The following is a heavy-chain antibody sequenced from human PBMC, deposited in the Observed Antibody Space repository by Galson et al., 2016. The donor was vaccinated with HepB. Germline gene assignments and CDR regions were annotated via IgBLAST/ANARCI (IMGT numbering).Heavy chain of an antibody. Sequence: SVKVSCKASGYTFTSYDISWVRQAPGQGLEWMAWISTKNGNTNYARKVQGRVTVTKDTSTNTAYMELRSLRSDDTAMYFCVRGPPGGWGQWSHGTRVTVSS. V-gene: IGHV1-18*04. CDR3: VRGPPGGWGQ. CDR2: ISTKNGNT. J-gene: IGHJ4*01. D-gene: IGHD5-12*01. CDR1: GYTFTSYD.